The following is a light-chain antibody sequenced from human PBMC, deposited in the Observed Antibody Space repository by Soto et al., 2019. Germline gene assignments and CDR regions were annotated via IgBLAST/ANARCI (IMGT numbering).Light chain of an antibody. CDR2: DAS. CDR3: QQRSNWPHGDT. Sequence: EIVLTQSPATLSLSPGERATLSCRASQIVGTHLAWYQTKPGQCPRLLIYDASTRATGIPTRFSGGGSGTDFTITITSLAPDDFAVYYCQQRSNWPHGDTFGGGTKVEIK. CDR1: QIVGTH. V-gene: IGKV3-11*01. J-gene: IGKJ4*01.